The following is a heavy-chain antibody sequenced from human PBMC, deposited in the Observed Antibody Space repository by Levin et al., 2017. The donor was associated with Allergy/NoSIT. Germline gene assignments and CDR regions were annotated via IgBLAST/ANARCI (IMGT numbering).Heavy chain of an antibody. CDR3: AKVLGYCSGGSCYSYDEYFQH. J-gene: IGHJ1*01. CDR1: GFTFSSYA. D-gene: IGHD2-15*01. Sequence: GGSLRLSCAASGFTFSSYAMSWVRQAPGKGLEWVSAISGSGGSTYYADSVKGRFTISRDNSKNTLYLQMNSLRAEDTAVYYCAKVLGYCSGGSCYSYDEYFQHWGQDTLVTVSS. CDR2: ISGSGGST. V-gene: IGHV3-23*01.